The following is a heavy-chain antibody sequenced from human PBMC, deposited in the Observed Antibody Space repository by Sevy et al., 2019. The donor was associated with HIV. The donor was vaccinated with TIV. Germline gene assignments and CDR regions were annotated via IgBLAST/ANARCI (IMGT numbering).Heavy chain of an antibody. CDR3: ARDQSSVGSNWDCVAPGYYGMDV. V-gene: IGHV6-1*01. J-gene: IGHJ6*02. CDR1: GDSVSSNTAA. D-gene: IGHD7-27*01. CDR2: TYYRSKWFN. Sequence: KQSQTLSLTCAISGDSVSSNTAAWNWIRQSPSRGLEWLGRTYYRSKWFNDYAVSVISRISINPDTSKNLFSLQLNSVTPEDTAMYYCARDQSSVGSNWDCVAPGYYGMDVWGQGTTVTVSS.